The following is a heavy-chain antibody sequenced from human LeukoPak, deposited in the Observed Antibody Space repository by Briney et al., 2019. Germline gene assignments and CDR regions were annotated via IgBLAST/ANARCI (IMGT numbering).Heavy chain of an antibody. D-gene: IGHD1-26*01. CDR1: GYTFTCYY. V-gene: IGHV1-2*02. CDR3: ARDPSGSYWFDP. J-gene: IGHJ5*02. CDR2: INPNSGGT. Sequence: ASVKVSCKASGYTFTCYYMHWVRQAPGQGLEWMGWINPNSGGTNYAQKFQGRVTMTRDTSISTAYMELSRLRSDDTAAYYCARDPSGSYWFDPWGQGTLVSVSS.